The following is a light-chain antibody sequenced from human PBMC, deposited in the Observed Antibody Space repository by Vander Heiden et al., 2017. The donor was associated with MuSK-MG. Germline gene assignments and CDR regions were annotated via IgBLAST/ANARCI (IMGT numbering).Light chain of an antibody. CDR3: QPRNNARELSS. CDR2: DAS. Sequence: IVLTQSPATLSLSPGERATLSCRASQSVSSYLAWYQQKPWFLLRLLIYDASNRATGIRARFSRTGSPPHFTLTMRSREPEDFEVYYCQPRNNARELSSFGHRTK. J-gene: IGKJ1*01. V-gene: IGKV3-11*01. CDR1: QSVSSY.